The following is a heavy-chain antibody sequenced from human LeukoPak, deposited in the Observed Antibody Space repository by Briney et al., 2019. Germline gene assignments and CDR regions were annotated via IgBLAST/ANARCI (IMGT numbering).Heavy chain of an antibody. CDR3: ARGRDIVVVRVWFDP. CDR1: GGSFSGYY. J-gene: IGHJ5*02. V-gene: IGHV4-34*01. D-gene: IGHD2-2*01. CDR2: INHSGST. Sequence: PSETLSLTCAVYGGSFSGYYWSWIRQPPGKGLEWFGEINHSGSTNYNPSLKSRVTISVDTSKNQFSLKLSSVTAADTAVYYCARGRDIVVVRVWFDPWGQGTLVTVSS.